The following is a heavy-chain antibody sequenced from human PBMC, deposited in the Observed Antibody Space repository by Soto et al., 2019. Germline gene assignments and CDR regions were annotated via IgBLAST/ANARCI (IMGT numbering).Heavy chain of an antibody. Sequence: QVQLQESGPGLVKPSETLSLTCTVSGGSISSYYWSWIRQPPGKGLEWIGYIYYSGSTNYNPSLKSRVTISVDTSKNQFSLKLNSVTAAVTAVYYCAREVYYYYGMDVWGQGTTVTVSS. CDR1: GGSISSYY. CDR2: IYYSGST. CDR3: AREVYYYYGMDV. J-gene: IGHJ6*02. V-gene: IGHV4-59*01.